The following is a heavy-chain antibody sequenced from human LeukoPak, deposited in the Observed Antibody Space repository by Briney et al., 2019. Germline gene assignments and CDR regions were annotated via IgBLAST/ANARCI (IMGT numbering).Heavy chain of an antibody. J-gene: IGHJ4*02. Sequence: GGSLRLSCAASGFTFSSYAMSWVRQAPGKGLEWVSAISGSGGSTYYADSVKGRFTISRDNSENTLYLQMNSLRAEDTAVYYCAKDRNRVGYFDYWGQGTLVTVSS. CDR3: AKDRNRVGYFDY. CDR1: GFTFSSYA. D-gene: IGHD1-14*01. V-gene: IGHV3-23*01. CDR2: ISGSGGST.